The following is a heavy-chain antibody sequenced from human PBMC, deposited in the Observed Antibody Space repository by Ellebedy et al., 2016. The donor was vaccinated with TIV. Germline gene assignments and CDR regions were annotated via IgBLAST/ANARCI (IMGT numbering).Heavy chain of an antibody. CDR2: ISWNSGSI. J-gene: IGHJ4*02. Sequence: GGSLRLXCAASGFTFDDYAMHWVRQAPGKGLEWVSGISWNSGSIGYADSVKGRFTISRDNAKNSLYLQMNSLRAEDTALYYCAKDRGGLFDYWGQGTLVTVSS. V-gene: IGHV3-9*01. D-gene: IGHD6-19*01. CDR1: GFTFDDYA. CDR3: AKDRGGLFDY.